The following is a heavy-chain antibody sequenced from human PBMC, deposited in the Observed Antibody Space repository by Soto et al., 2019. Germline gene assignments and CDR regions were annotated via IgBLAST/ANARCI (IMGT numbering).Heavy chain of an antibody. V-gene: IGHV1-69*02. CDR2: IFPLTDIP. CDR3: ARGPFVVLNYFES. Sequence: QVQLVQSGTEVQKPGSSVKVSCKASGGTFRNYPINWVRQTPGQGLEWMGSIFPLTDIPDYAQNFQARLTISADKSTSTAYMELSSLTSDDTAMYFCARGPFVVLNYFESWGQGTLVTVSS. J-gene: IGHJ4*02. CDR1: GGTFRNYP. D-gene: IGHD3-16*02.